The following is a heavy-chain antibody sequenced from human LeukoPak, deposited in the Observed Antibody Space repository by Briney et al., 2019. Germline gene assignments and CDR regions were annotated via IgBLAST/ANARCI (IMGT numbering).Heavy chain of an antibody. Sequence: GSLRLSCAASGFTFSSYEMNWVRQPPGKGLEWIGEVNHSGSTYYNPSLKSRVTMSVDTSKNQFSLKLSSVTAADTAVYYCAREGRYYYDSSGYYFDWGQGTLVTVSS. J-gene: IGHJ4*02. CDR2: VNHSGST. CDR3: AREGRYYYDSSGYYFD. V-gene: IGHV4-34*01. CDR1: GFTFSSYE. D-gene: IGHD3-22*01.